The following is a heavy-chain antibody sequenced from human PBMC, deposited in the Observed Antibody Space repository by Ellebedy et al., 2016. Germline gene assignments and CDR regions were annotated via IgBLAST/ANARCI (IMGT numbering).Heavy chain of an antibody. CDR1: GFTFSSYS. D-gene: IGHD6-19*01. J-gene: IGHJ4*02. CDR3: ARGMPGIAVALDY. CDR2: ISGSSSAI. V-gene: IGHV3-48*02. Sequence: GGSLRLSCVASGFTFSSYSMNWVRQAPGKGLEWVAYISGSSSAIYYADSVKGRFTMSRDNAQNSLYLQMNSLRDEDTAVYYCARGMPGIAVALDYWGQGTLVTVSS.